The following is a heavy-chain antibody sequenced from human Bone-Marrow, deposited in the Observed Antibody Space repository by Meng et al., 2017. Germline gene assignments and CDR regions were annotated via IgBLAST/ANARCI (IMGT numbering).Heavy chain of an antibody. V-gene: IGHV3-66*01. CDR1: GFSVSNEF. D-gene: IGHD1-1*01. CDR2: IYSGGGT. Sequence: EVQVVESGGGWVQPGGSLRLSCAASGFSVSNEFMSWVRQTQGKGLEWVSVIYSGGGTDYADSVKGRFTISRDISKNTLYLQMNSLRADDTAVYYCVKEGQLGYFDSWGHGTLVTVSS. J-gene: IGHJ4*01. CDR3: VKEGQLGYFDS.